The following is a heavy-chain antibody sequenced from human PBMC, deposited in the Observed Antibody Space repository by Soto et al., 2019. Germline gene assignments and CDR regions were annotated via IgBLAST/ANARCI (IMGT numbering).Heavy chain of an antibody. Sequence: QVRLVQSGAEVKKPGASVKVSCKASGYTFTSYDINWVRQATGQGLEWMGWMNPNSGNTGYAQKFQGRVTMTRNNSISRAYMELSSLRSEDTAVYYCARPLLRYLDWLLKRQYYYYGMDVWGQGTTVTVSS. CDR1: GYTFTSYD. CDR3: ARPLLRYLDWLLKRQYYYYGMDV. V-gene: IGHV1-8*01. D-gene: IGHD3-9*01. CDR2: MNPNSGNT. J-gene: IGHJ6*02.